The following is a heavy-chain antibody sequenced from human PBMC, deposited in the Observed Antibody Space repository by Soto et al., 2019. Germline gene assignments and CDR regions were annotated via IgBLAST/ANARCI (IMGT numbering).Heavy chain of an antibody. CDR3: AKERTAMAAAGMDV. V-gene: IGHV3-30*18. J-gene: IGHJ6*02. Sequence: PGGSLRLSCAASGFTFSSYGMHWVRQAPGKGLEWVAVISYDGSNKYYADSVKGRFTISRDNSKNTLYLQMNSLRAEDTAVYYCAKERTAMAAAGMDVWGQGTTVTVSS. CDR1: GFTFSSYG. D-gene: IGHD5-18*01. CDR2: ISYDGSNK.